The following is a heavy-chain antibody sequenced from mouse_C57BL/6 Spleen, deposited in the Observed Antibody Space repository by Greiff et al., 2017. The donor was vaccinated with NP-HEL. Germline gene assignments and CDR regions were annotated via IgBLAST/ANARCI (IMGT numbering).Heavy chain of an antibody. CDR3: TATAQAKGYAMDY. Sequence: EVQLQQSGAELVRPGASVKLSCTASGFNIKDDYMHWVKQRPEQGLEWIGWIDPENGDTEYASKFQGKATITADTSSNTAYLQLSSLTSEDNAVDYYTATAQAKGYAMDYWGQGTSVTVSS. V-gene: IGHV14-4*01. D-gene: IGHD3-2*02. CDR1: GFNIKDDY. J-gene: IGHJ4*01. CDR2: IDPENGDT.